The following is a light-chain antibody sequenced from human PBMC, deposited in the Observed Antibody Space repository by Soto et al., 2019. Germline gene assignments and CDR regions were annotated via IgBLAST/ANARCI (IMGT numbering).Light chain of an antibody. CDR1: SSDVGGYDY. CDR3: SSYAGMTLYV. CDR2: EAT. J-gene: IGLJ1*01. V-gene: IGLV2-8*01. Sequence: QSVLTQPPSASGSPGQSVTISCTGTSSDVGGYDYVSWYQQRPGKAPKLLIHEATKRPSGVPDRFSGSKSGNTASLTVSGLQAEDEADYYCSSYAGMTLYVFGTGTKVTVL.